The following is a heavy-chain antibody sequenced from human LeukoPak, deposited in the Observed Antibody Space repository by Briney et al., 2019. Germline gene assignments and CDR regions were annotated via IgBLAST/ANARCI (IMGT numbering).Heavy chain of an antibody. CDR3: FTGGPDY. Sequence: GASVKVSCKASGYTFTSYSMHWVRQAPGQGLKWVGIINPRDGGISYAQRLQGRITVTMDTSTSTVYMELSSLRSEDTAVYYCFTGGPDYWGQGTLVTVSS. J-gene: IGHJ4*02. CDR2: INPRDGGI. V-gene: IGHV1-46*04. CDR1: GYTFTSYS. D-gene: IGHD2-8*02.